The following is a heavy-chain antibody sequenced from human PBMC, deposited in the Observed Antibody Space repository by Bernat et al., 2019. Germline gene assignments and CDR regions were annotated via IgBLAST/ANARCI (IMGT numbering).Heavy chain of an antibody. CDR3: ARDGGRYSGVIVATPHNCDY. V-gene: IGHV3-11*01. J-gene: IGHJ4*02. Sequence: QVQLVESGGGLVKPGGSLRLSCAASGFTFSDYYMSWIRQAPGKGLEWVSYISSSGSTIYYADSVKGRFTISRDNAKNSLYLQMNSLRAEDTAVYYCARDGGRYSGVIVATPHNCDYWGQGTLVTVSS. D-gene: IGHD5-12*01. CDR1: GFTFSDYY. CDR2: ISSSGSTI.